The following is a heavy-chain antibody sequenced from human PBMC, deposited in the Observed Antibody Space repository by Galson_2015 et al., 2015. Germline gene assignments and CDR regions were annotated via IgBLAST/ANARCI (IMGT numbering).Heavy chain of an antibody. CDR3: AKLGGAKVAARGSQVDH. CDR2: IKQDGSEK. V-gene: IGHV3-7*03. CDR1: GFTFSSYR. J-gene: IGHJ4*02. Sequence: SLRLSCAASGFTFSSYRMSWVRQAPGKGLEWVANIKQDGSEKFYVGSVKGRSTISRDISKNTLYLQMNNLRAEDTALYYCAKLGGAKVAARGSQVDHWGQGTLVTVSS. D-gene: IGHD6-19*01.